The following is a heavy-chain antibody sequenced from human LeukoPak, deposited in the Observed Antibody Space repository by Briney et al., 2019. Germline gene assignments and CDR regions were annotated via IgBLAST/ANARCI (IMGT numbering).Heavy chain of an antibody. CDR3: ARGEVATMVLGY. V-gene: IGHV1-18*01. CDR1: GYTFTSYG. Sequence: ASVKVSCKASGYTFTSYGINWVRQAPGQGLEWMGWISTYNGNTNYAQKLQGRVTMTTDTSTSTAYMELRSLRSDDTAVYYCARGEVATMVLGYWGQGTLVTVSS. CDR2: ISTYNGNT. D-gene: IGHD5-12*01. J-gene: IGHJ4*02.